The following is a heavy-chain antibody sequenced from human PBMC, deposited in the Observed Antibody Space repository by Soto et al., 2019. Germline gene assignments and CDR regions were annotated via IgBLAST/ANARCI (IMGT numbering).Heavy chain of an antibody. CDR3: AREAGYGYGMDV. Sequence: PSETLSLTCTVSGGSVSSGSYYWSWIRQPPGKGLEWIGYIYNSGSTNYNPSLKSRVTISVDTSKNQFSLKLSSVTAADTAVYYCAREAGYGYGMDVWGQGTTVTVSS. J-gene: IGHJ6*02. V-gene: IGHV4-61*01. CDR2: IYNSGST. CDR1: GGSVSSGSYY. D-gene: IGHD5-18*01.